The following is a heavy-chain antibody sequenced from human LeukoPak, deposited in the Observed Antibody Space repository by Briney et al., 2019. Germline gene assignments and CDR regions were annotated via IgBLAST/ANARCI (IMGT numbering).Heavy chain of an antibody. CDR1: GYIFTTYW. Sequence: GESLKISCKGSGYIFTTYWIGWVRPAPGKGLEWVSVIYSGGSTYYADSVKGRFTISRDNSKNTLYLQMNSLRAEDTAVYYCARDDYGGNSGWGQGTLVTVSS. J-gene: IGHJ4*02. CDR3: ARDDYGGNSG. V-gene: IGHV3-66*02. D-gene: IGHD4-23*01. CDR2: IYSGGST.